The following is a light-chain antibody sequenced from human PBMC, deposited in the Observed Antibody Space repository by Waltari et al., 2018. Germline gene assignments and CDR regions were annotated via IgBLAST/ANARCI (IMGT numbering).Light chain of an antibody. CDR3: SSYTNRNTWV. V-gene: IGLV2-14*03. Sequence: QSALTQPASVSGSPGQPITISCTGTSGDIGVFHYVSWYQQHQGKVPKLLIYAVSKRPSGVSNRFPGSMFGNTASLTISGLQAEDEADYYCSSYTNRNTWVFGGGTKLTVL. CDR2: AVS. J-gene: IGLJ3*02. CDR1: SGDIGVFHY.